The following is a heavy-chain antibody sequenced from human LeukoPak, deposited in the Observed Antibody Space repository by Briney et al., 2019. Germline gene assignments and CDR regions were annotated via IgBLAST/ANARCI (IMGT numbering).Heavy chain of an antibody. CDR2: IKPESGRT. D-gene: IGHD2-15*01. CDR3: ARGGKYGCSAGSCYSDY. Sequence: ASVKVSCKASGYSLRSFGITWVRQAPGQGLEWMGWIKPESGRTHYAQKFQGGVTMTRDTSISTAYMELSRLRSDDTALYYCARGGKYGCSAGSCYSDYWGQGTLVTVSS. CDR1: GYSLRSFG. V-gene: IGHV1-2*02. J-gene: IGHJ4*02.